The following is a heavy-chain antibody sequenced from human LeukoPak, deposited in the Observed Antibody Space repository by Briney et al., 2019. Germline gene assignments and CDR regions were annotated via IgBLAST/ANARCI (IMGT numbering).Heavy chain of an antibody. D-gene: IGHD3-22*01. V-gene: IGHV3-30*04. J-gene: IGHJ4*02. Sequence: GGSLRLSCAASGFTFSSYAMHWVRQAPDKGLEWVAIISYHGSNEYYADSVKGRFTISRDNSKNTLYLQMNNLRVEDTAMYYCAKVHDSTGYYHYFDSWGQGTLVTVSS. CDR2: ISYHGSNE. CDR3: AKVHDSTGYYHYFDS. CDR1: GFTFSSYA.